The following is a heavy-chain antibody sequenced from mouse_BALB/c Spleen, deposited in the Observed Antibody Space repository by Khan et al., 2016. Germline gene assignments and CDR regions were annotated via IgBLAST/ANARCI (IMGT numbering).Heavy chain of an antibody. CDR1: GYTFNNYW. Sequence: QVQLQQSGAELMKPGASVKISCKASGYTFNNYWIEWVKQRPEHGLEWIGEILPGSGNTNYTEKFKVKATFTSDTSSNTLYMQLSSLTSEDSAVYYCARGGGHPYFDYWGQGTTLTVSS. CDR3: ARGGGHPYFDY. J-gene: IGHJ2*01. CDR2: ILPGSGNT. V-gene: IGHV1-9*01.